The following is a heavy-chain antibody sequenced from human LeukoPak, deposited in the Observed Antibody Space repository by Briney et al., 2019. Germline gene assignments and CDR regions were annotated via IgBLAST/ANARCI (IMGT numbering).Heavy chain of an antibody. CDR1: GYTFTSYV. V-gene: IGHV1-18*01. Sequence: ASVKVSCMASGYTFTSYVISWARQAAGHGLEWMGWISAYNGNTKYAQKLQGRVTMSTDTSTSTAYMELRSLRSDDTAVYYCARDLFYSVSGTYYNVGRVFNYWGQGTLVTVSS. CDR2: ISAYNGNT. D-gene: IGHD3-10*01. J-gene: IGHJ4*02. CDR3: ARDLFYSVSGTYYNVGRVFNY.